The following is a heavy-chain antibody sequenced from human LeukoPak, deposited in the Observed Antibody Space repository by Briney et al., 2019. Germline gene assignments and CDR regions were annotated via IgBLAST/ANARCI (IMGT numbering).Heavy chain of an antibody. D-gene: IGHD5-12*01. Sequence: GGSLRLSCAASGFTFSIYAMSWVRQAPGKGLEWVSGISGSGGTTFYADSVRGGFTIPSDNPKTPLYLKMKSLRAEDTAVYYCAKDHGQGGYLDGFDYWGQGTMVTVSS. CDR1: GFTFSIYA. J-gene: IGHJ4*02. CDR2: ISGSGGTT. CDR3: AKDHGQGGYLDGFDY. V-gene: IGHV3-23*01.